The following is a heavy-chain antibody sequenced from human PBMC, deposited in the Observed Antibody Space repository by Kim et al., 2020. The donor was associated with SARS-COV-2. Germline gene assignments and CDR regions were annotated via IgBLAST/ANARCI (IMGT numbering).Heavy chain of an antibody. CDR2: VYGDGSSA. V-gene: IGHV3-74*03. D-gene: IGHD1-1*01. Sequence: GGSLRLSCEASGFTFTGYWIHWVRQAPGKGLEWVSRVYGDGSSAESADSVKGRFTISRDNAKHTVYLQMNSLRVDDTAVYYCTRTTYYYGMDVWGQGTTVAVSS. CDR1: GFTFTGYW. J-gene: IGHJ6*02. CDR3: TRTTYYYGMDV.